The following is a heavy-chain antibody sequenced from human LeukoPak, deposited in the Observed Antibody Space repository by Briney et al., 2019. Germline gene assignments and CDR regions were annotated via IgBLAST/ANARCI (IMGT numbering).Heavy chain of an antibody. Sequence: GGSLRLSCAASGFTFSSYYMNWVRQAPGKGLDWVLAIRGSGDNTFYADSAKGRFTISRDNSKNMLYLQMNSLRAEDTPVYYCARAGFRGYGGLVDNWGQGTLVTVSS. CDR1: GFTFSSYY. J-gene: IGHJ4*02. V-gene: IGHV3-23*01. CDR2: IRGSGDNT. CDR3: ARAGFRGYGGLVDN. D-gene: IGHD5-12*01.